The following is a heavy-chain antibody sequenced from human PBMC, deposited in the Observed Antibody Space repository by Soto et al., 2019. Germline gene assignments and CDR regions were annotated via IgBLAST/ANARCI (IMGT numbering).Heavy chain of an antibody. CDR2: IFYRGTT. CDR3: TRHAIITRFQFGMDA. Sequence: SETLSLTCIVSGGSVSGYYWSWIRQPPGKGLEWLGYIFYRGTTLYNPSVESRITMSVDTSSNQFSMKLRSVTAGDTAVYYCTRHAIITRFQFGMDAWGQGTTVTVSS. J-gene: IGHJ6*02. D-gene: IGHD1-20*01. CDR1: GGSVSGYY. V-gene: IGHV4-59*08.